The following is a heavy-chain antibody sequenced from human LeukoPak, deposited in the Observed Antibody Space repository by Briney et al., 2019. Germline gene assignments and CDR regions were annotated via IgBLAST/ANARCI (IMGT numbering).Heavy chain of an antibody. CDR3: ARGYGPIDY. Sequence: SETLSLTCTVSGGSISSYYWSWIRQPPGKGLEWIGYIYTSGSTNCNPSLKSRVTISVDTSMNQFSLKLSSVTAADTAVYYCARGYGPIDYWGQGTLVTVSS. J-gene: IGHJ4*02. D-gene: IGHD5-18*01. V-gene: IGHV4-4*09. CDR1: GGSISSYY. CDR2: IYTSGST.